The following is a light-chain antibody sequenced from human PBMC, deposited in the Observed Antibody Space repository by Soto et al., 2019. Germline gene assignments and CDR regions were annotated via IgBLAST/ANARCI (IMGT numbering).Light chain of an antibody. Sequence: TMMTQSPATLSVSPGETATLSCTASRRIGGNLAWYQVKPGQAPRLLISDTSTRATGIPDRFRGSGSGTYFTLTIISLQSEDSAVYYCQQYNFWPGLTFGGGTRVEIK. V-gene: IGKV3-15*01. J-gene: IGKJ4*01. CDR3: QQYNFWPGLT. CDR1: RRIGGN. CDR2: DTS.